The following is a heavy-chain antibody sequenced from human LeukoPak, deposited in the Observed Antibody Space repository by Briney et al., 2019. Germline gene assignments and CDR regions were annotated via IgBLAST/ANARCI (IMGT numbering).Heavy chain of an antibody. Sequence: GRSLRLSCAASGFTFSSYAMHWVRQAPGKGLEWVAVISYDGSNKYYADSVKGRFTISRDNSKNTLYLQMNSLRAEDTAVYYCAREDLGYYGSGSYCLDYWGQGTLVTVSS. D-gene: IGHD3-10*01. CDR1: GFTFSSYA. V-gene: IGHV3-30-3*01. CDR2: ISYDGSNK. CDR3: AREDLGYYGSGSYCLDY. J-gene: IGHJ4*02.